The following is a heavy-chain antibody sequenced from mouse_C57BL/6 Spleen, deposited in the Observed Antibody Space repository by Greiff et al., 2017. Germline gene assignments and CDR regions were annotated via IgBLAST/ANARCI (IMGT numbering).Heavy chain of an antibody. CDR1: GYAFTNYL. CDR3: ARSEYSNLAY. J-gene: IGHJ3*01. V-gene: IGHV1-54*01. D-gene: IGHD2-5*01. CDR2: INPGSGGT. Sequence: VQLQQSGAELVRPGTSVKVSCKASGYAFTNYLIEWVKQRPGQGLEWIGVINPGSGGTNYNEKFKGKATLTADKSSSTAYMQLSSLTSEDSAVYFCARSEYSNLAYWGQGTLVTVSA.